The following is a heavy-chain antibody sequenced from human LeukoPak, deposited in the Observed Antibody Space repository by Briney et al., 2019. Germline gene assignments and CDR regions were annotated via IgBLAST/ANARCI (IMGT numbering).Heavy chain of an antibody. J-gene: IGHJ4*02. CDR3: AREYWGSSFDY. Sequence: AGGSLRLSCAASGFTFSSYGMHWVRQAPGKGLVWVSRIANDVTTTSYADSVRGRFTISRDNAKSTLYLQMNSLRAEDTAVYYCAREYWGSSFDYWGQGTLVSVSS. CDR2: IANDVTTT. CDR1: GFTFSSYG. V-gene: IGHV3-74*01. D-gene: IGHD2-15*01.